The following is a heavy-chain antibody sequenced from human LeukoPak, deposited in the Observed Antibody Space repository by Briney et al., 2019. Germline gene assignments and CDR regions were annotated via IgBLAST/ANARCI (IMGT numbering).Heavy chain of an antibody. V-gene: IGHV1-8*01. CDR3: ARGLIRYDFWSGYLLFDP. D-gene: IGHD3-3*01. J-gene: IGHJ5*02. CDR2: MNPNSGNT. Sequence: ASVKVSCKASGYTFTSYDINWVRQATGQGLEWMGWMNPNSGNTGYAQKFQGRVTMTRNTSISTAYMELSSLRSEDTAVYYCARGLIRYDFWSGYLLFDPWGQGTLVTVSS. CDR1: GYTFTSYD.